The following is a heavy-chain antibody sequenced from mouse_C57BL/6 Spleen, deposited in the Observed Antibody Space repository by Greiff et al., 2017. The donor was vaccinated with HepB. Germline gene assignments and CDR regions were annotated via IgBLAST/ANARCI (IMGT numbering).Heavy chain of an antibody. CDR3: ARRVITTVVATDFDV. V-gene: IGHV1-18*01. CDR2: INPNNGGT. J-gene: IGHJ1*03. Sequence: EVQLQQSGPELVKPGASVKIPCKASGYTFTDYNMDWVKQSHGKSLEWIGDINPNNGGTIYNQKFKGKATLTVDKSSSPAYMELRSLTSEDTAVYYCARRVITTVVATDFDVWGTGTTVTVSS. CDR1: GYTFTDYN. D-gene: IGHD1-1*01.